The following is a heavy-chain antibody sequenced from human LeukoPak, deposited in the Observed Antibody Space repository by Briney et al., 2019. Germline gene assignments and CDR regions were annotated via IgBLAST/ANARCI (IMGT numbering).Heavy chain of an antibody. V-gene: IGHV3-23*01. Sequence: GGSLRLSCVGSGFTFRSHAMSWVRQAPEKGLEFVSGIYENGGTTYYADSVKGRFSISRDNSKNTLYLQMDSLRGEDTAVYYCAKDLDGNDYGGILMEYWGQGTLVTVSS. CDR2: IYENGGTT. J-gene: IGHJ4*02. CDR3: AKDLDGNDYGGILMEY. D-gene: IGHD4-23*01. CDR1: GFTFRSHA.